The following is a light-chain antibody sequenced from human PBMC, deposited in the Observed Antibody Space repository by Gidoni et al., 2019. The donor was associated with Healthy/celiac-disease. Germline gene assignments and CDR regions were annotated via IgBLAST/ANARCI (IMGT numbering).Light chain of an antibody. J-gene: IGKJ1*01. CDR1: QSISSW. CDR2: KAS. V-gene: IGKV1-5*03. CDR3: KQYSSYSWT. Sequence: DIQMTQSPPTLSAFVGDRVTITCRASQSISSWLAWYQQKPGKAPTLLISKASTLESGVPSRFSGSGAGTEFALTISSLQPDDFAAYYCKQYSSYSWTFGQGTKVEIK.